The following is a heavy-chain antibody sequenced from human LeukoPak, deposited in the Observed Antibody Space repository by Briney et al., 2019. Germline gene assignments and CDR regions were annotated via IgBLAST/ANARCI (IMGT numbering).Heavy chain of an antibody. CDR1: GITVSSNY. CDR2: IYTDGSGDTT. CDR3: ARVSDSSSWYHYYYYYGMDV. J-gene: IGHJ6*02. Sequence: GGSLRLSCAASGITVSSNYMTWVRQAPGKGLEWVSLIYTDGSGDTTIYADSVKGRFTISRDTSENTLFLQMDSLRTEDTAVYYCARVSDSSSWYHYYYYYGMDVWGQGTTVTVSS. D-gene: IGHD6-13*01. V-gene: IGHV3-53*01.